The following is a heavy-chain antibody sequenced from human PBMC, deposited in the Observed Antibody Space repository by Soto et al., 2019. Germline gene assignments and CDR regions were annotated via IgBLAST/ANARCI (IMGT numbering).Heavy chain of an antibody. CDR1: GGSISSGGYY. CDR2: IYYSGST. V-gene: IGHV4-31*03. CDR3: ARDTGPYGSGSPNWFDP. D-gene: IGHD3-10*01. Sequence: SETLSLTCTVSGGSISSGGYYWSWIRQHPGKGLEWIGYIYYSGSTYYNPSLKSRVTISVDTSKNQFSLKLSSVTAADTAVYYCARDTGPYGSGSPNWFDPWGQGTLVTVSS. J-gene: IGHJ5*02.